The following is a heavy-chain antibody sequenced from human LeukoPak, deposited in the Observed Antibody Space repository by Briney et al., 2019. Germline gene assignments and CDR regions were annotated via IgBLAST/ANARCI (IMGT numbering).Heavy chain of an antibody. J-gene: IGHJ6*02. CDR3: AKDSSLVTAYYYYGMDV. V-gene: IGHV3-74*01. D-gene: IGHD4-23*01. CDR1: GFTFTTYW. CDR2: INSDGSIT. Sequence: GGSLRLSCAASGFTFTTYWMHWVRQAPGKGLVWVSHINSDGSITSYADSVKGRFTISRDNAKNTLYLQMNSLRAEDTAVYYCAKDSSLVTAYYYYGMDVWGQGTTVTVSS.